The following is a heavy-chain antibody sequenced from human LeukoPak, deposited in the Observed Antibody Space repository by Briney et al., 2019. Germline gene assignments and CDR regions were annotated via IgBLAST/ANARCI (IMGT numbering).Heavy chain of an antibody. CDR2: IIPIFGTA. V-gene: IGHV1-69*01. CDR3: ARDHLYYYGMDV. J-gene: IGHJ6*02. CDR1: GGTFSSYA. Sequence: SVKVSCKASGGTFSSYAISWVRQAPGQGLEWMGGIIPIFGTANYAQKFQGRVTITADESTSTAYMELSSLRSEDTAVYYCARDHLYYYGMDVWGQGTTVTVSS.